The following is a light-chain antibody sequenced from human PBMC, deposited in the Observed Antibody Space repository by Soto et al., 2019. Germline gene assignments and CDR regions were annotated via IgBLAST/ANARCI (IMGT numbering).Light chain of an antibody. CDR3: QQYNNRPFT. CDR1: QSISSN. J-gene: IGKJ3*01. Sequence: EIVMTQSPATLSVSPGERATLSCRASQSISSNLAWYQQKPGQAPRLLIHGASTRATGIPATFSGSGSETEVTLTISSLQSEDFAVDYFQQYNNRPFTFGPGNKVDIK. V-gene: IGKV3-15*01. CDR2: GAS.